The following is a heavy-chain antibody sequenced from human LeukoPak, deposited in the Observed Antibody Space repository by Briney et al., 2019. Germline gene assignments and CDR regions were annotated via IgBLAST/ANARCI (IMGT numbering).Heavy chain of an antibody. D-gene: IGHD2-15*01. J-gene: IGHJ4*02. Sequence: GGSLRLSCAASGFTFSSYEMNWVRQAPGKGLEWVSYISSSGSTIYYADSVKGRFTISRDNAKNSLYLQMNSLRAEDTAVYYCARVYCSGGRCYYCDYWGQGTLVTVSS. V-gene: IGHV3-48*03. CDR3: ARVYCSGGRCYYCDY. CDR1: GFTFSSYE. CDR2: ISSSGSTI.